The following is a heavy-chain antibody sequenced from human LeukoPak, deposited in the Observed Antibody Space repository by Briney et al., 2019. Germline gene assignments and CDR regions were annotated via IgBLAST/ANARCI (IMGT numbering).Heavy chain of an antibody. CDR2: ISYGGTT. CDR3: IPYYYDSSRRWYFDL. D-gene: IGHD3-22*01. CDR1: GASVSSGPYY. J-gene: IGHJ2*01. Sequence: PSETLSLTCSVSGASVSSGPYYWGWIRQPPGMGLEWVASISYGGTTYYRPSLESRVTISVDTSKNQFSLRLNSVTAADTAVYYCIPYYYDSSRRWYFDLWGRGTLVTVSS. V-gene: IGHV4-39*01.